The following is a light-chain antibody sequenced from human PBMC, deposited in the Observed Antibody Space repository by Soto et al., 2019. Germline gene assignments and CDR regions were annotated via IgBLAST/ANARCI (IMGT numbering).Light chain of an antibody. CDR3: QQSDSIPIT. CDR1: QTISRN. J-gene: IGKJ5*01. Sequence: DIQMTQSPSSLSASVGDRVTIPCLASQTISRNLNWYQQKPGKAPTLLIYAASSLQSGVPSRFSGSGSGTDFTLAISSLQPEDFATYYCQQSDSIPITFGQGTRLEI. CDR2: AAS. V-gene: IGKV1-39*01.